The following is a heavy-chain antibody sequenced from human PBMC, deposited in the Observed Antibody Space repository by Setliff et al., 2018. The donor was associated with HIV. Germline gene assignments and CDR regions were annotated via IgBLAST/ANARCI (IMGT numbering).Heavy chain of an antibody. CDR2: IDPSDSYT. CDR1: GYSFTTYW. CDR3: AGGYEMPEFSYGVDV. V-gene: IGHV5-10-1*01. J-gene: IGHJ6*02. D-gene: IGHD5-12*01. Sequence: RGESLKISCKGSGYSFTTYWISWVRQMPGKGLEWMGRIDPSDSYTDYNPSFQGHVSISVDKSISTAYLQWSGLKASDTAIYYCAGGYEMPEFSYGVDVWGQGTTVTVSS.